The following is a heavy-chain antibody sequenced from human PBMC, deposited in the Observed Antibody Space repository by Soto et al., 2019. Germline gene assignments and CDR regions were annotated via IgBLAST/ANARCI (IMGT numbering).Heavy chain of an antibody. J-gene: IGHJ4*02. Sequence: GGSLRLSCAVSGFTFSRYRMTWVRQAPGKGLEWLANIRQDGLEKHYEDSGKGRFTISRDNAKNSLYLEMSSLRVEDTAVYYCARGFASPGGYYFDYWGLGAPVTVSS. CDR2: IRQDGLEK. CDR1: GFTFSRYR. CDR3: ARGFASPGGYYFDY. D-gene: IGHD3-10*01. V-gene: IGHV3-7*01.